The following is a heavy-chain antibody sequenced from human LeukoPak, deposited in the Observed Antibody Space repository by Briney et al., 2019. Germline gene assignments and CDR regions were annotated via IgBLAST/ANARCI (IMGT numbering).Heavy chain of an antibody. CDR1: GYTFTGYY. D-gene: IGHD2-15*01. CDR2: INPNSGGT. CDR3: ARAGVRYCSGGSCYFDY. V-gene: IGHV1-2*02. J-gene: IGHJ4*02. Sequence: GASVKVSCKASGYTFTGYYMHWVRQAPGQGLEWMGWINPNSGGTNYAQKLQGRVTMTRDTSISTAYMELSRLRSDDTAVYYCARAGVRYCSGGSCYFDYWGQGTLVTASS.